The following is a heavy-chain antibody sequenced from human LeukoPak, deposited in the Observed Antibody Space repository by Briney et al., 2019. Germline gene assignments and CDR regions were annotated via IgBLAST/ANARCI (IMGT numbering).Heavy chain of an antibody. CDR1: GFILSNYW. CDR3: AKDPAAGYNY. D-gene: IGHD5-18*01. CDR2: ISGSGGST. J-gene: IGHJ4*02. V-gene: IGHV3-23*01. Sequence: GGSLRLSCAASGFILSNYWMGWVRQAPGKGLEWVSAISGSGGSTYYADSVKGRFTISRDNSKNTLYLQMNSLRAEDTAVYYCAKDPAAGYNYWGQGTLVTVSS.